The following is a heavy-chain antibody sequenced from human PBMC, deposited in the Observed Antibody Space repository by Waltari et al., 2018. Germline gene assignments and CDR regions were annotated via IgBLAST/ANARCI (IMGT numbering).Heavy chain of an antibody. D-gene: IGHD1-1*01. CDR3: ARATGGLYSWFDP. CDR1: GGSLSSGGYF. CDR2: TYYTGST. J-gene: IGHJ5*02. V-gene: IGHV4-31*03. Sequence: QVQLQESGPGLLNPSETLSLTCTVSGGSLSSGGYFWTWIRQHPGKGLEWIGYTYYTGSTFYNPSLKSRVTISVDTSKRQFSLRLRSLTAADTAVYYCARATGGLYSWFDPWGQGTLVTVSS.